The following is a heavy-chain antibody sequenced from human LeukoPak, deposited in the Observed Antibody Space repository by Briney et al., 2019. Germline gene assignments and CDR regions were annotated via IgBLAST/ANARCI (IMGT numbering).Heavy chain of an antibody. V-gene: IGHV3-30-3*01. Sequence: GRSLRLSCAASGFTFSSYAMHWVRQAPGKGLEWVAVISYDGSNKYYADSVKGRFTISRDNSKNTLYLQMNSLRAEDTAVYYCAKAIQLWPLDYWGQGTLVTVSS. J-gene: IGHJ4*02. CDR1: GFTFSSYA. CDR2: ISYDGSNK. D-gene: IGHD5-18*01. CDR3: AKAIQLWPLDY.